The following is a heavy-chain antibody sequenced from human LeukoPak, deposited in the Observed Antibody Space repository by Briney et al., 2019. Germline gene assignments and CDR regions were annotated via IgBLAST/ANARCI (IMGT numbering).Heavy chain of an antibody. CDR1: GYTFTSYG. CDR2: ISAYNGNT. Sequence: ASVKVSCKASGYTFTSYGISWVRQAPGQGLEWMGWISAYNGNTNYAQKLQGRVTMTTDTSTSTAYMELRSLRSDDTAVYYCARHHLGRELWFGESDDAFDIWGQGTMVTVSS. J-gene: IGHJ3*02. CDR3: ARHHLGRELWFGESDDAFDI. V-gene: IGHV1-18*01. D-gene: IGHD3-10*01.